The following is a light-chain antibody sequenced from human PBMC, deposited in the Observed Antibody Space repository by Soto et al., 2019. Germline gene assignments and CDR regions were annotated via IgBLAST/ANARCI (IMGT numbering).Light chain of an antibody. CDR1: SSDVGGYNY. Sequence: QSALTQPASVSGSPGQSITISCTGTSSDVGGYNYVSWYQQHPGKAPKLMIYDVSNRPSGVSNRFSGSKSRNTASLTISGLQAEDEDDYSCSSYTSSSTLEVYGTGTKVSVL. CDR2: DVS. J-gene: IGLJ1*01. V-gene: IGLV2-14*01. CDR3: SSYTSSSTLEV.